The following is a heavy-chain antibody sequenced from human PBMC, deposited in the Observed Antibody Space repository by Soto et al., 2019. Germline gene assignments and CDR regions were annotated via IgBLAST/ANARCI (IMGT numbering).Heavy chain of an antibody. D-gene: IGHD2-15*01. CDR1: GGSFTGDY. Sequence: SSETLSLTCSVSGGSFTGDYWSWIRQPAGKGLQWIGRVFGNGAGTPIYNSLLKSRARMSADPSKRQFSLTLTSVTAADTAVYYCARDLPPYGGRRSRPTGAFEVWGQGIMVTVSS. J-gene: IGHJ3*01. CDR3: ARDLPPYGGRRSRPTGAFEV. CDR2: VFGNGAGTP. V-gene: IGHV4-4*07.